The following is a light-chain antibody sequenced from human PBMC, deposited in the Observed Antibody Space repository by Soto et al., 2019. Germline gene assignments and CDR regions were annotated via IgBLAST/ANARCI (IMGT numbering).Light chain of an antibody. J-gene: IGKJ3*01. CDR3: QQYSTSLFT. CDR1: QSVSSSY. CDR2: AAS. V-gene: IGKV3-20*01. Sequence: EIVLTQSPGTLSLSPGERATLSCRASQSVSSSYLAWYQQKPGQAPRLPIYAASSRATGIPDRFSGSGSGTDFPITSSRLEHEDVAVYYCQQYSTSLFTFGPGTKVDIK.